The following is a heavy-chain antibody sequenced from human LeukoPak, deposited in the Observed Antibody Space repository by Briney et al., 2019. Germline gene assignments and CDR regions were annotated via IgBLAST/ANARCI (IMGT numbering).Heavy chain of an antibody. V-gene: IGHV5-51*01. Sequence: GESLQISCQSSGYSFPNYWIGWVRQMPGKGLEWMGIIYPGDSDTRYRPSFQGQVTISADKSISTAYLQWSTLKASDTAMYYCVRWDRPSGFDPWGQGTLVTVSP. CDR1: GYSFPNYW. D-gene: IGHD1-26*01. J-gene: IGHJ5*02. CDR3: VRWDRPSGFDP. CDR2: IYPGDSDT.